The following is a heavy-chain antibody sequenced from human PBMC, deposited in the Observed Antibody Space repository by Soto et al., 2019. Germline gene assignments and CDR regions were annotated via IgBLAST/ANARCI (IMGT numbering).Heavy chain of an antibody. J-gene: IGHJ5*02. CDR3: ARGASITMVRGVLYNWFDP. CDR1: GGSASSGSYY. V-gene: IGHV4-61*01. D-gene: IGHD3-10*01. CDR2: IYYSGST. Sequence: SETLSLTCTVSGGSASSGSYYWSWIRQPPGKGLEWIGYIYYSGSTNYNPSLKSRVTISVDTSKNQFSLKLSSVTAADTAVYYCARGASITMVRGVLYNWFDPWGQGTLVTVSS.